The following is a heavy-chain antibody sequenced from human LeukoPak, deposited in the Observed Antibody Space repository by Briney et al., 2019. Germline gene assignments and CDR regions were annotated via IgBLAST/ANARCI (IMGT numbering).Heavy chain of an antibody. CDR2: ISYDGSNK. Sequence: GGSLRLSCAASGFTFSSYGMHWVRQAPGKGLEWVAVISYDGSNKYYADSVKGRFTISRDSSKNTLYLQMNSLRAEDTAVYYCAKELIVGAGDYWGQGTLVTVSS. CDR1: GFTFSSYG. J-gene: IGHJ4*02. CDR3: AKELIVGAGDY. D-gene: IGHD1-26*01. V-gene: IGHV3-30*18.